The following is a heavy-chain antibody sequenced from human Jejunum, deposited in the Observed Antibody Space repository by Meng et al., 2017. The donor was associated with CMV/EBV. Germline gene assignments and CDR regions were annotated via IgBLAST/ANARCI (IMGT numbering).Heavy chain of an antibody. CDR1: GYSFKTYG. J-gene: IGHJ4*02. CDR2: FNIYNGNT. D-gene: IGHD3-10*01. Sequence: QVHFVQSVAEVKKPEASVMVSCKSSGYSFKTYGITWVRQAPGQGLEWMGWFNIYNGNTPCAENLQGRVTMTTDTPTSTAYMELRSLRSDDTAVYYCVRVRLWFGESFGDYWGQGTLVTVSS. CDR3: VRVRLWFGESFGDY. V-gene: IGHV1-18*01.